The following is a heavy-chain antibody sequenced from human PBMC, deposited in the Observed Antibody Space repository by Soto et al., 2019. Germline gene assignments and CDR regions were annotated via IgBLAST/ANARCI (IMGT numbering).Heavy chain of an antibody. CDR2: INPNSGGT. CDR3: ARASRYYYDSSGSLTGAFDI. Sequence: ASVKVSCKASGYTFTGYYMHWVRQAPGQGLEWMGWINPNSGGTNYAQKFQGRVTMTRDTSISTAYMELSRLRSDDTAVYYCARASRYYYDSSGSLTGAFDIWGQGTMVTVS. CDR1: GYTFTGYY. V-gene: IGHV1-2*02. J-gene: IGHJ3*02. D-gene: IGHD3-22*01.